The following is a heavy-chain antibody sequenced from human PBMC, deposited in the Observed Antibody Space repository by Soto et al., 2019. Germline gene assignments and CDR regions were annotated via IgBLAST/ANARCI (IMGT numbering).Heavy chain of an antibody. V-gene: IGHV4-59*01. CDR2: IHVTGNT. J-gene: IGHJ4*02. D-gene: IGHD1-20*01. CDR3: ARGTFFARYQTFDA. Sequence: SETLSLTCTVSGGSMNNYLWSWIRQTPGDGLEWIGYIHVTGNTYHNPSLKSPVTISIDASKTQFFLTLTSVTAADTAVYYCARGTFFARYQTFDAWGRGILVTVSS. CDR1: GGSMNNYL.